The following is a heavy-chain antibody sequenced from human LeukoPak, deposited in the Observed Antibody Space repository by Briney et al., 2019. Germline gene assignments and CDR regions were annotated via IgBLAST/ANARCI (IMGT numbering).Heavy chain of an antibody. D-gene: IGHD3-10*01. J-gene: IGHJ3*02. CDR3: ARNRLWFGELLAFDI. V-gene: IGHV3-48*03. CDR1: GFTFSNYE. CDR2: ISRSGSTI. Sequence: GGSLRLSCAASGFTFSNYEMHWVRQAPGKGLEWVSYISRSGSTINYADSVKGRFTILRDNAKNSLYLQMNSLRAEDTAVYYCARNRLWFGELLAFDIWGQGTMVTVSS.